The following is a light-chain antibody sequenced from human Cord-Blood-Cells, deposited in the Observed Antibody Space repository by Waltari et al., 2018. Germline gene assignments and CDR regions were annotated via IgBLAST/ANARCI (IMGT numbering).Light chain of an antibody. Sequence: QSALTQPRSVSGSPGQSVPISCTGTSSDVGGYNYVSWYQQHPGKAPKLMIYDISKRPPGGPFRFPGSECVSPASLTGFGLQAGDEAQSSACSYAGRCVVFGGWTSLTV. V-gene: IGLV2-11*01. J-gene: IGLJ2*01. CDR3: CSYAGRCVV. CDR2: DIS. CDR1: SSDVGGYNY.